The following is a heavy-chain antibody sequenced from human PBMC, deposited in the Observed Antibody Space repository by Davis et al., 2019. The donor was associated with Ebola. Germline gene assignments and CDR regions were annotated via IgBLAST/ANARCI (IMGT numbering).Heavy chain of an antibody. J-gene: IGHJ4*02. Sequence: AASVKVSCKASGYSFSDYKIHWVRQAPRQRLEWMGWINPGNHETMYSERFQGRVTINSDTSATTIDVGLNSLTSEDTAVYFCARLDYSGHYFDYWGQGTLVTVSS. CDR3: ARLDYSGHYFDY. CDR2: INPGNHET. V-gene: IGHV1-3*01. D-gene: IGHD4-11*01. CDR1: GYSFSDYK.